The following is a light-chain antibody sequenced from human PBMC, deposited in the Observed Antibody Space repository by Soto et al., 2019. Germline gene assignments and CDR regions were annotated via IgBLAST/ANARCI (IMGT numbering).Light chain of an antibody. CDR2: LGD. J-gene: IGLJ1*01. CDR3: AAWDDNLNAYV. Sequence: QSVLTQPPSVSGAPGQRVSISCTGSTSNIGAPYDVHWYQHLPGTAPKLLIYLGDQRASGVSDRFSGSKSGTSASLAINGLRSDDAADYYCAAWDDNLNAYVFGSGTKLTVL. CDR1: TSNIGAPYD. V-gene: IGLV1-47*02.